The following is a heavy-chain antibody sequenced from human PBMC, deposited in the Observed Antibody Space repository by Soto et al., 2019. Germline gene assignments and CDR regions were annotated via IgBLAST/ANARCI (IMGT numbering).Heavy chain of an antibody. V-gene: IGHV3-13*01. J-gene: IGHJ6*02. CDR3: ARVIGMVRGVTQNYYYYGMDV. CDR1: GFTSSSYD. Sequence: PGGSLRLSCAASGFTSSSYDMHWVRQATGKGLEWVSAIGTAGDTYYPGSVKGRFTISRENAKNSLYLQMNSLRAEDTAVYYCARVIGMVRGVTQNYYYYGMDVWGQGTTVTVSS. CDR2: IGTAGDT. D-gene: IGHD3-10*01.